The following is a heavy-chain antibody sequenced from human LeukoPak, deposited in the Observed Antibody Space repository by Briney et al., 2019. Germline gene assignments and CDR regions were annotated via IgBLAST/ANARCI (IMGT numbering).Heavy chain of an antibody. D-gene: IGHD6-6*01. CDR1: GYIFTGYY. J-gene: IGHJ4*02. V-gene: IGHV1-2*02. CDR3: ARDSESIAARPPDY. Sequence: GASVKVSCKASGYIFTGYYMHWVRQAPGQGLEWMGWINPNSGGTNYAQKFQGRVTMTRDTSISTAYMELSRLRSDDTAVYYCARDSESIAARPPDYWGQGTLVTVSS. CDR2: INPNSGGT.